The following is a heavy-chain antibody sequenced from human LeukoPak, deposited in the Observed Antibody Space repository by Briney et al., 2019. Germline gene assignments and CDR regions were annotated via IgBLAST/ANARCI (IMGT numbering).Heavy chain of an antibody. V-gene: IGHV3-23*01. CDR1: GFTFSSYA. D-gene: IGHD3-3*01. Sequence: GGSLRLSCAASGFTFSSYAMSWVRQAPGKGLEWVSAISGSGGSTYYADSVKGRFTISRDNSKNTQYLQMNSLRAEDTAVYYCAKHVLRFLEWLSPFDYWGQGTLVTVSS. CDR2: ISGSGGST. CDR3: AKHVLRFLEWLSPFDY. J-gene: IGHJ4*02.